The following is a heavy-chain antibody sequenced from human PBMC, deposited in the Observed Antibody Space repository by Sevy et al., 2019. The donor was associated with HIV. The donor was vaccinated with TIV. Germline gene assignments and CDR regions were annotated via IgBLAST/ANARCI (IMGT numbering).Heavy chain of an antibody. V-gene: IGHV3-7*01. CDR3: TRELWPGDY. CDR1: GFSFSDYY. J-gene: IGHJ4*02. Sequence: GGSLRLSCAACGFSFSDYYMGWVRQAPGKGLEWVANIYQDGSQENYVDSVKGRFTISRDNAKNSVNLQMNSLRVDDTGIYYCTRELWPGDYWGQGTLVTVSS. CDR2: IYQDGSQE. D-gene: IGHD2-21*01.